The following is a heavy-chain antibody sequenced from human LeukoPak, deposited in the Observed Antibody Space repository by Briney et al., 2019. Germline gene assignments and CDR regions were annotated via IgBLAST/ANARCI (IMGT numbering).Heavy chain of an antibody. D-gene: IGHD3-10*01. Sequence: SETLSLTCTVSGGSISSSSYYWGWIRQPPGKGLEWIGSIYYSGSTYYNPSLKSRVTMSVDTSKNQFSLKLSSVTAADTAVYYCARDRGSLVLSGLWFGEPYHSSDWGKGTTVTVSS. J-gene: IGHJ6*04. CDR2: IYYSGST. V-gene: IGHV4-39*07. CDR3: ARDRGSLVLSGLWFGEPYHSSD. CDR1: GGSISSSSYY.